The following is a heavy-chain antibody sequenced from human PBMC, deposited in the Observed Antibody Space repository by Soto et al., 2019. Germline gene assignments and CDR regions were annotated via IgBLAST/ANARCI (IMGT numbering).Heavy chain of an antibody. Sequence: LRLSCAASGFTFSSYAMSWVRQSPGKGLEWVSAISGSGGSTYYADSVKGRFTISRDNSKNTLYLQMNSLRAEDTAVYYCAKLRGGNSGFLDYWGQGTLVTVSS. CDR1: GFTFSSYA. D-gene: IGHD2-21*02. J-gene: IGHJ4*02. CDR3: AKLRGGNSGFLDY. V-gene: IGHV3-23*01. CDR2: ISGSGGST.